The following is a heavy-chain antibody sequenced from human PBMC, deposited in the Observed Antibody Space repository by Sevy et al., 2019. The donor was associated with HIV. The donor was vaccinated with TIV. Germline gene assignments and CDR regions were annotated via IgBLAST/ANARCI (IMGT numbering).Heavy chain of an antibody. D-gene: IGHD1-7*01. Sequence: VGSLRLSCAASGFIFSNYNMHWVRQAPGKGLQWVSCISSSSNDIYYADSLKGRFTISRDNAKNSLYLQMNSLRAEDTAVYYCARKMELLVPDYWGQGTLVTVSS. J-gene: IGHJ4*02. CDR3: ARKMELLVPDY. V-gene: IGHV3-21*01. CDR2: ISSSSNDI. CDR1: GFIFSNYN.